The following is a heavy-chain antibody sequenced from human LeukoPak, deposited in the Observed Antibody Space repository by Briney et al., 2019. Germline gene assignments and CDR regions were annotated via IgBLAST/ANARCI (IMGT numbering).Heavy chain of an antibody. Sequence: SQTLSLTCTVSGGSISSGGYYWSWIRQHPGKGLEWIGYIYYSGSTYYNPSLKSRVTISVDTSKNQFSLKLSSVTAADTAVYYCAKDLSYYDSSGKAGLDYWGQGTLVTVSS. CDR1: GGSISSGGYY. CDR3: AKDLSYYDSSGKAGLDY. CDR2: IYYSGST. D-gene: IGHD3-22*01. V-gene: IGHV4-31*03. J-gene: IGHJ4*02.